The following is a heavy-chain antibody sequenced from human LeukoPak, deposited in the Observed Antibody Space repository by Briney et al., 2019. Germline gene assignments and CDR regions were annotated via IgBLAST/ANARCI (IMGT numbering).Heavy chain of an antibody. V-gene: IGHV3-30-3*01. CDR2: IPYDGSNK. J-gene: IGHJ3*02. D-gene: IGHD1-26*01. CDR3: ARVKEIVGATSAFDI. CDR1: GFTFSSYA. Sequence: GGSLRLSCAASGFTFSSYAMHWVRQAPGKGLEWVAVIPYDGSNKYYADSVKGRFTISRDNSKNTLYLQMNSLRAEDTAVYYCARVKEIVGATSAFDIWGQGTMVTVSS.